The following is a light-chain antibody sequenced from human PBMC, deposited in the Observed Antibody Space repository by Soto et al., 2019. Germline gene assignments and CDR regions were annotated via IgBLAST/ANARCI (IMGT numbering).Light chain of an antibody. V-gene: IGLV7-46*01. CDR3: LLYYGGARV. CDR2: DTN. J-gene: IGLJ1*01. CDR1: TGAVTSGLY. Sequence: QAVVTQEPSPTVSPGGTVTLTCGSSTGAVTSGLYPYWFQQKPGQAPKILIYDTNNRHSWTPARFSGSLLGDKAALTLSDAQPEDEADYYCLLYYGGARVFGTGTKLTVL.